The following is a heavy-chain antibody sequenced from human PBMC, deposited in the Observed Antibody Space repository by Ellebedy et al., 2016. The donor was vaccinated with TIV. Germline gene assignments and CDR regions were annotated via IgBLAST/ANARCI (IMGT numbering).Heavy chain of an antibody. CDR1: GFTFSTYW. J-gene: IGHJ4*02. V-gene: IGHV3-7*01. D-gene: IGHD1-20*01. Sequence: PGGSLRLSCAASGFTFSTYWMAWVRQAPGKGPEWVANIKRDGTEKHYVDSVKGRFTISRDNAKSTLYLQMNSLRAEDTAVYYRARDPYNWNGPFDYWGQGTLVTVSS. CDR3: ARDPYNWNGPFDY. CDR2: IKRDGTEK.